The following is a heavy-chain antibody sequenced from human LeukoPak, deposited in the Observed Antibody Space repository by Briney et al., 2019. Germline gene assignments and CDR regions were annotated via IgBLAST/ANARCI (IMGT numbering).Heavy chain of an antibody. CDR3: GRWSYYFDSSGYYPTFDI. J-gene: IGHJ4*02. Sequence: HGESLKISCKASGYTFSHYWIGWVRQMPGKGLEWMVIIYPGDSDTRCSPSFQGQVSLSADKSISTAYLPCSSLKASDTAMYYFGRWSYYFDSSGYYPTFDIWGQGTLVTVSS. CDR2: IYPGDSDT. D-gene: IGHD3-22*01. V-gene: IGHV5-51*01. CDR1: GYTFSHYW.